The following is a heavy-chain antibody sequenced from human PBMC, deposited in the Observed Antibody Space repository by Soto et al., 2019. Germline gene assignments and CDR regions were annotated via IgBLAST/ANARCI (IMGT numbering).Heavy chain of an antibody. CDR2: IIPIFGTA. Sequence: ASVKVSCKASGGTFSSYAISWVRQAPGQGLEWMGGIIPIFGTANYAQKFQGRVTITADESTSTAYMELSSLRSEDTAVYYCARDWDCSGGSCYGAEYFQQWGQGTMVTVYS. CDR1: GGTFSSYA. CDR3: ARDWDCSGGSCYGAEYFQQ. J-gene: IGHJ1*01. D-gene: IGHD2-15*01. V-gene: IGHV1-69*13.